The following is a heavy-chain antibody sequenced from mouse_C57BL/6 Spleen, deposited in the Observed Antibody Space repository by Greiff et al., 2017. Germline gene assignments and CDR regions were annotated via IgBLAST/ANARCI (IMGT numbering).Heavy chain of an antibody. CDR1: GFTFSSYA. V-gene: IGHV5-4*01. J-gene: IGHJ2*01. CDR2: ISDGGSYT. Sequence: DVQLQESGGGLVKPGGSLKLSCAASGFTFSSYAMSWVRQTPEKRLEWVATISDGGSYTYYPDNVKGRFTISRDNAKNNLYLQMSHLKSEDTAMYYCARSNFDDWGQGTTLTVSS. CDR3: ARSNFDD. D-gene: IGHD5-1*01.